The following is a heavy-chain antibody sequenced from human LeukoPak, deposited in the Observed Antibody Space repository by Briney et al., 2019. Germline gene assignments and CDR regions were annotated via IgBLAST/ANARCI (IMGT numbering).Heavy chain of an antibody. D-gene: IGHD3-3*01. CDR1: GFPFRNYA. J-gene: IGHJ4*02. CDR2: ISGSGDST. CDR3: AKRLSFGVAIGDFDY. V-gene: IGHV3-23*01. Sequence: GSLRLSCAASGFPFRNYAMSWVRQAPGKGLEWVSAISGSGDSTYYADSVKGRFTISRDSSMETLYLQMNSLRAEDTATYFCAKRLSFGVAIGDFDYWGQGTLVTVSS.